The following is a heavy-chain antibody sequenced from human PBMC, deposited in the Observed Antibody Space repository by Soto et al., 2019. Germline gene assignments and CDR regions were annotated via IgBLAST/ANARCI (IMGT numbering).Heavy chain of an antibody. CDR2: ISGSGGST. CDR1: GFTFSSYA. Sequence: GGSLRLSCAASGFTFSSYAMSWVRQAPGKGLEWVSAISGSGGSTYYADSVKGRFTISRDNSKNTLYLQMNSLRAEDTAVYYCARWGHVVVPAAAFDYWGQGTLVTVSS. V-gene: IGHV3-23*01. J-gene: IGHJ4*02. D-gene: IGHD2-2*01. CDR3: ARWGHVVVPAAAFDY.